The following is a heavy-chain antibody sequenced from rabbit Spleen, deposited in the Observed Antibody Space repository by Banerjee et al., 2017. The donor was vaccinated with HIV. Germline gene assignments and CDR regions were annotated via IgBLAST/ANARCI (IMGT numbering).Heavy chain of an antibody. V-gene: IGHV1S45*01. D-gene: IGHD1-1*01. CDR1: GFSFSSRFY. Sequence: QEQLVESGGGLVQPEGSLTLTCTASGFSFSSRFYMCWVRQAPGKGLEWIACIDAGSSGFTYFATWAKGRFAISKTSSTTVTLQMTRLTAADTATYFCARDTSSSFSSYGMDLWGQGTLVTVS. CDR2: IDAGSSGFT. CDR3: ARDTSSSFSSYGMDL. J-gene: IGHJ6*01.